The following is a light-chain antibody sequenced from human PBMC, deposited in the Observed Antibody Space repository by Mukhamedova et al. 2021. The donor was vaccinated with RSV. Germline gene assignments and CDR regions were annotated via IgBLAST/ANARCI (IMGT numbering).Light chain of an antibody. CDR3: QQSHTIPVT. J-gene: IGKJ2*01. V-gene: IGKV1-39*01. CDR2: GAT. Sequence: WYQRRVHGRAPKLLIYGATTLQSEVPSRFVGSRSGTDFTLTISSLQPEEFATYFCQQSHTIPVTFGQGTKLEIK.